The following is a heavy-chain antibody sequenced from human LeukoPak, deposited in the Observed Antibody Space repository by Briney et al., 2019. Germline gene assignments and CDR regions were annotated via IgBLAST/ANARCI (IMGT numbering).Heavy chain of an antibody. CDR3: ARTLQYYDYVWGSYRAKYYYYYMDV. J-gene: IGHJ6*03. CDR2: IYYSGST. CDR1: GGSISSSSYY. D-gene: IGHD3-16*02. Sequence: PSETLSLTCTVSGGSISSSSYYWGWIRQPPGKGLEWIGSIYYSGSTYYNPSLKSRVTISVDTSKNQFSLKLSSVTAADTAVYYCARTLQYYDYVWGSYRAKYYYYYMDVWGKGTTVTISS. V-gene: IGHV4-39*01.